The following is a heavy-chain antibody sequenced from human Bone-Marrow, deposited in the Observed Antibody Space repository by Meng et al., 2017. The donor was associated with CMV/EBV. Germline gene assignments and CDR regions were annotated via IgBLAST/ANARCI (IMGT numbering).Heavy chain of an antibody. D-gene: IGHD1-26*01. J-gene: IGHJ6*04. V-gene: IGHV3-21*01. CDR3: GRALVGGTGGTDV. CDR2: ISSSGTYT. Sequence: GGSLRLSCAASGFSFSSYRMNWVRQAPGKGLEWVSAISSSGTYTYYADSVKGRFTISRDNAKKSLYLQMNSLRAEDMSVYYCGRALVGGTGGTDVWGKRTTVTFSS. CDR1: GFSFSSYR.